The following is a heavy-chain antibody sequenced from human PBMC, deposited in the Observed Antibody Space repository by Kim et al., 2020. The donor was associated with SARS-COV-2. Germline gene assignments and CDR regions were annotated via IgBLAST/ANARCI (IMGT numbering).Heavy chain of an antibody. V-gene: IGHV3-30*02. D-gene: IGHD5-12*01. Sequence: SVKGRFTISRDNSKNTLYLQMNSLRAEDTAVYYCAKNVDIVATISAMGDYWGQGTLVTVSS. CDR3: AKNVDIVATISAMGDY. J-gene: IGHJ4*02.